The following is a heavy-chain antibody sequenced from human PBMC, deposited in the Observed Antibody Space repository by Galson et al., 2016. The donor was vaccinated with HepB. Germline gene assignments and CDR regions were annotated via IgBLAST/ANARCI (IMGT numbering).Heavy chain of an antibody. Sequence: SLRLSCAASGFTFSDYYMSWIRQAPGKGLEWVSYISVTSTYTNYADSVKGRFTVSRDNAKNSLYLQMNTLRAEDTAIYYCARDRGSYCGGDCSDYYFDYWGQGTLVTGSS. CDR1: GFTFSDYY. J-gene: IGHJ4*02. CDR2: ISVTSTYT. CDR3: ARDRGSYCGGDCSDYYFDY. D-gene: IGHD2-21*02. V-gene: IGHV3-11*06.